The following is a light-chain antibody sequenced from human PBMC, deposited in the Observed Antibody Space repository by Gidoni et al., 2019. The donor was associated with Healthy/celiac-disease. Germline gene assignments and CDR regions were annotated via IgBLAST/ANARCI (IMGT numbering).Light chain of an antibody. J-gene: IGLJ2*01. CDR2: DDS. CDR3: QVWDSSSDHVV. V-gene: IGLV3-21*02. Sequence: SYVLTQPPSVSVAPGQTASITCGGNNIGSKSVHGYQQKPGQAPVLVVYDDSDRPSGIPERFSGSNSGNTATLTISRVEAGDEADYYCQVWDSSSDHVVFGGGTKLTVL. CDR1: NIGSKS.